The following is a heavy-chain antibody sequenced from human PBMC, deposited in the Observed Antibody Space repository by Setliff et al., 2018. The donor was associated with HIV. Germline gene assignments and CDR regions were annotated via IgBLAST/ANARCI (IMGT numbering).Heavy chain of an antibody. CDR1: GFTFSNAW. V-gene: IGHV3-15*01. J-gene: IGHJ4*02. CDR3: TTALRWEPEHIGDY. Sequence: GGSLRLSCAASGFTFSNAWMNWVRQAPGKGPEWVGRIKSKTDGGTTDYAAPVKGRFSISREDSENTLYLQMNSLKTEDTAVYCCTTALRWEPEHIGDYWGQGALVTVSS. CDR2: IKSKTDGGTT. D-gene: IGHD1-26*01.